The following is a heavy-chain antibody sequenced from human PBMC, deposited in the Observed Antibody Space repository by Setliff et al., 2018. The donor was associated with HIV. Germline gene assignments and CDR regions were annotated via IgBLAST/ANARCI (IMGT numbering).Heavy chain of an antibody. CDR2: ITPNSGGT. V-gene: IGHV1-2*02. D-gene: IGHD3-3*01. J-gene: IGHJ4*02. Sequence: RASVKVSCKASGYSLTDFYIHWVRQAPGQGLEWMGWITPNSGGTEYAGKFQGRVTLTRDTSINTAYMEVTRLTSDDTAVYYCAGVSSQFSEWRKDYFEYWGRGSLVTVSS. CDR3: AGVSSQFSEWRKDYFEY. CDR1: GYSLTDFY.